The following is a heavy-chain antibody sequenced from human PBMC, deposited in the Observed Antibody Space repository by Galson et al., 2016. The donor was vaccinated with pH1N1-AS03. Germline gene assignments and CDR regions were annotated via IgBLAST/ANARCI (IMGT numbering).Heavy chain of an antibody. V-gene: IGHV3-64*02. CDR3: ERAGGY. CDR2: ISSDGGST. J-gene: IGHJ4*02. CDR1: GFIFSNHG. Sequence: LRLSCAASGFIFSNHGMHWARQAPGKGPEFVARISSDGGSTYYADSVKARFTISRDNSKNTLYLQMDSQRVEDTAVYYCERAGGYWGQGTLVTVSS.